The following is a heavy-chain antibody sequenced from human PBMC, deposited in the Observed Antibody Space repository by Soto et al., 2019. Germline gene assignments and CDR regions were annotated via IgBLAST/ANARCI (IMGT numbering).Heavy chain of an antibody. V-gene: IGHV3-48*01. CDR3: ASTLYAYCGGDCLNFLDY. D-gene: IGHD2-21*02. CDR1: GCSFSSYS. CDR2: ISSSSSTI. J-gene: IGHJ4*02. Sequence: PGGALRLSCAASGCSFSSYSMNWVRQAPGKGLEWVSYISSSSSTIYYADSVKGRFTISRDNAKNSLYLQMNSLRAEDTAVYYFASTLYAYCGGDCLNFLDYWAQRTLVTVSS.